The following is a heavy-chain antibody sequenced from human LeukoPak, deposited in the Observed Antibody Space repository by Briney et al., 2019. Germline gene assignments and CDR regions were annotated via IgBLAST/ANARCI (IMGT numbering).Heavy chain of an antibody. V-gene: IGHV3-73*01. J-gene: IGHJ4*02. CDR1: GFTFSGSA. CDR2: IRSKANSYAT. CDR3: TGRGIVATHTGY. Sequence: PGGSLRLSCAASGFTFSGSAMHWVRQASGKGLEWVGRIRSKANSYATAYAASVKGRFTISREDSKNTAYLQMNSLKTEDTAVYYCTGRGIVATHTGYWGQGTLVTVSS. D-gene: IGHD1-26*01.